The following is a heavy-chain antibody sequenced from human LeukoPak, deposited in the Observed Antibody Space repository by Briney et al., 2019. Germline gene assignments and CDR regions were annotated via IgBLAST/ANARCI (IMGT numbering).Heavy chain of an antibody. CDR3: ARAYSSSSHFDY. J-gene: IGHJ4*02. D-gene: IGHD6-13*01. CDR1: GFTFSSYG. Sequence: GRSLRLSCAASGFTFSSYGMHWVRQAPGKGLERVAVIWYDGSNKYYADSVKGRFTISRDNSKNTLYLQMNSLRAEDTAVYYCARAYSSSSHFDYWGQGTLVTVSS. V-gene: IGHV3-33*01. CDR2: IWYDGSNK.